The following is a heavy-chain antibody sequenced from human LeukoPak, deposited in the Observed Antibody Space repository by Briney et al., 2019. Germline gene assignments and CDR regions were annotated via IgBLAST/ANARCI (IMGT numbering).Heavy chain of an antibody. CDR1: GFTFSSYG. Sequence: GGSLRLSCAASGFTFSSYGMHWVRQAPGKGLEWVAFIRYDGSNKYYADSVKGRFTISRDNSKNTLYLQMNSLRAEDTAVYYCAKVASLGYCSSTSCREDLDIWGQGTMVTVSS. V-gene: IGHV3-30*02. D-gene: IGHD2-2*01. J-gene: IGHJ3*02. CDR2: IRYDGSNK. CDR3: AKVASLGYCSSTSCREDLDI.